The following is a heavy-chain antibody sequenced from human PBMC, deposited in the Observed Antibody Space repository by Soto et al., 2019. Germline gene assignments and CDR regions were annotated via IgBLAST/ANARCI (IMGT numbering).Heavy chain of an antibody. CDR3: ARYRREAVAGYTLDN. J-gene: IGHJ4*02. D-gene: IGHD6-13*01. Sequence: SETLSLTCTVSGGSISSNYWTWIRQPPGKGLEWIGYVYNSGSTNYNPSLKSRVTISEDTSKSQFSLKVNSMTAADTTVYYCARYRREAVAGYTLDNWGQGILVTVSS. V-gene: IGHV4-59*01. CDR2: VYNSGST. CDR1: GGSISSNY.